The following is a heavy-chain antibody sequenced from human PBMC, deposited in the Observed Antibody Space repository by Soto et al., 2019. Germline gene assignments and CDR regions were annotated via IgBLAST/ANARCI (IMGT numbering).Heavy chain of an antibody. Sequence: EVQLVESGGGLVKPGGSLRLSCAASGFTFSSYSMNWVRQAPGKGLEWVSSISSSGSYIYYADSVKGRFTISRDNAKNSLYLQMNSLRAEDTAVYYCARGLHCSGGSCVFDYWGQGTLVTVSS. D-gene: IGHD2-15*01. CDR3: ARGLHCSGGSCVFDY. V-gene: IGHV3-21*01. CDR1: GFTFSSYS. CDR2: ISSSGSYI. J-gene: IGHJ4*02.